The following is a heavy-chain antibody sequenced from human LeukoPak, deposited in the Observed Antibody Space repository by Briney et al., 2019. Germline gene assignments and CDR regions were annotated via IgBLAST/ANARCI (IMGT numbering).Heavy chain of an antibody. Sequence: SETLSLTCAVYGGSFSGYYWTWIRQPPGKGLEWIGEINHSGSTNYNPSLKSRVTISVATSKNQFSLKLSAVTAADTAVYYCASIPIAVAGTFYYFDYWGQGTLVTVSS. CDR1: GGSFSGYY. CDR3: ASIPIAVAGTFYYFDY. D-gene: IGHD6-19*01. CDR2: INHSGST. V-gene: IGHV4-34*01. J-gene: IGHJ4*02.